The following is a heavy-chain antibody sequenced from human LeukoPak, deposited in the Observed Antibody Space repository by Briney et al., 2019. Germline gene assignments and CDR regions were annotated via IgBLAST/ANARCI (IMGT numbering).Heavy chain of an antibody. D-gene: IGHD3-10*01. CDR2: IYISGST. J-gene: IGHJ2*01. Sequence: SETLSLTCTVSGGSISSYYWSWIRQPAGKGLEWLGLIYISGSTKHNPSLKSRVTMSVDTSKNQFSLKLSSVTAADTAVYYCARTRITNWYFDLWGRGTLVTVSS. V-gene: IGHV4-4*07. CDR3: ARTRITNWYFDL. CDR1: GGSISSYY.